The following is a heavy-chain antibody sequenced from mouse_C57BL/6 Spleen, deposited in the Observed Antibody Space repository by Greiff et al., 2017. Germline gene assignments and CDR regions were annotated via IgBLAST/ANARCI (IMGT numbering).Heavy chain of an antibody. J-gene: IGHJ2*01. Sequence: EVQLVESGPELVKPGASVKISCKASGYSFTGYYMNWVKQSPEKSLEWIGEINPSTGGTTYNQKFKAKATLTVDKSSSTAYMQLKSLTSEDSAVYYCASTTVVADFDYWGQGTTLTVSS. V-gene: IGHV1-42*01. CDR2: INPSTGGT. CDR1: GYSFTGYY. D-gene: IGHD1-1*01. CDR3: ASTTVVADFDY.